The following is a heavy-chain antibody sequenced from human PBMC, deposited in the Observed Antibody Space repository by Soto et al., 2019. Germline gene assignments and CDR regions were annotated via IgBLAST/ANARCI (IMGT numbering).Heavy chain of an antibody. V-gene: IGHV3-33*01. J-gene: IGHJ6*02. CDR3: AGGSGFWSGYRYYYYGIDV. CDR1: GFTFSSNG. Sequence: GGSLRLSWAASGFTFSSNGMHWVRQAPGKGPEGVAVIWFGGSDSHFAGSVNGRFTISRDNSKNSVYLRMNCLRAEDTAVYYCAGGSGFWSGYRYYYYGIDVLGQGTTVAVSS. CDR2: IWFGGSDS. D-gene: IGHD3-3*01.